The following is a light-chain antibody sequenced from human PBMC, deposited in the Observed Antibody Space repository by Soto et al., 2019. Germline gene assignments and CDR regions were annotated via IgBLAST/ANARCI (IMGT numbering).Light chain of an antibody. V-gene: IGLV2-8*01. J-gene: IGLJ1*01. Sequence: QSVLTQPPSASGSPGQSVTISCTGTSSDVGGYNYVSWYQQHPGKAPKLMIYEVSKRPSGVPDRFSGSKSGNTASLTVSGLQAEDEADYDCSSYAGSNNLRYVYGTGTKLTVL. CDR2: EVS. CDR1: SSDVGGYNY. CDR3: SSYAGSNNLRYV.